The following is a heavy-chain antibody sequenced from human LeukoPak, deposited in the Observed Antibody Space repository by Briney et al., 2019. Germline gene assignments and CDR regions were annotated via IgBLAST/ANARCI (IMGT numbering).Heavy chain of an antibody. J-gene: IGHJ3*02. CDR3: ATDHHGGNFAGAFDI. Sequence: GASVKVSCKASGGTFSSYAISWVRQAPGQGLEWMGGFDPEDGETIYAQKFQGRVTMTEDTSTDTAYMELSSLRSEDTAVYYCATDHHGGNFAGAFDIWGQGTMVTVSS. CDR2: FDPEDGET. CDR1: GGTFSSYA. D-gene: IGHD4-23*01. V-gene: IGHV1-24*01.